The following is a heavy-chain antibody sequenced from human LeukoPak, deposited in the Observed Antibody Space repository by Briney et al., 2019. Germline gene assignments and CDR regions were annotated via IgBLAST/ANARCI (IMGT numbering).Heavy chain of an antibody. V-gene: IGHV4-34*01. CDR2: INHSGST. J-gene: IGHJ5*02. D-gene: IGHD5-18*01. CDR1: GGSFSAYY. CDR3: ARGGYIYGGHNWFDP. Sequence: PSETLSLTCAVYGGSFSAYYWNWIRQPPGKGLEWIGEINHSGSTNYNPSLKSRVTISVDTSKNQFSLKLTSVTAADTAVYYCARGGYIYGGHNWFDPWGQGTLVTVSS.